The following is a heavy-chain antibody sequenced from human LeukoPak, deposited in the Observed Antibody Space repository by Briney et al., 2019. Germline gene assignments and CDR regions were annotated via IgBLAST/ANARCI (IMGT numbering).Heavy chain of an antibody. V-gene: IGHV3-30*04. J-gene: IGHJ4*02. D-gene: IGHD3-10*01. CDR1: GFTFNTYA. CDR2: ISYDGSDK. Sequence: GGSLRLSCAASGFTFNTYAMHWVRQAPGKGLEWVAVISYDGSDKYYADSVKGRFTISRDTSKSTLYLQMNSLRAEDTAVYYCARGNDYGSRSPIDYWGQGTLVSVSS. CDR3: ARGNDYGSRSPIDY.